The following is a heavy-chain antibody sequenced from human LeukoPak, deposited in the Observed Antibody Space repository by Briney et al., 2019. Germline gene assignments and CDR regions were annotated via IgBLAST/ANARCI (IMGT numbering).Heavy chain of an antibody. CDR3: ARVEYSSSSRGYYHYYMDV. CDR1: GFTVSSNY. CDR2: IYSGGST. Sequence: GGSLRLSCAASGFTVSSNYMSWVRQAPGKGLEWVSVIYSGGSTYYADSVKGRFTISRDNSKNTLYLQMNSLRAEDTAVYYCARVEYSSSSRGYYHYYMDVWGKGTTVTVSS. V-gene: IGHV3-53*01. D-gene: IGHD6-6*01. J-gene: IGHJ6*03.